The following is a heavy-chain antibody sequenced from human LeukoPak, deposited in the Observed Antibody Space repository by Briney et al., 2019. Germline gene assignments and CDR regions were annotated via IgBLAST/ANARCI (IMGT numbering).Heavy chain of an antibody. CDR3: ARGSYCSSTTCGNFDY. CDR2: IDRDGSST. J-gene: IGHJ4*02. Sequence: PGGSLRPSCSASGFPFSSYWMHWVRQAPGKGLVWVSRIDRDGSSTSYADSVKGRFTISRDNAKNTLYLQMNSLSAEDTAVYYCARGSYCSSTTCGNFDYWGQGTLVTVSS. V-gene: IGHV3-74*01. D-gene: IGHD2-2*01. CDR1: GFPFSSYW.